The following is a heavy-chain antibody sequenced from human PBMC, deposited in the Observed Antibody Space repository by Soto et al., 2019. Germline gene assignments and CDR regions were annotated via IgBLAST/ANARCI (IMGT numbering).Heavy chain of an antibody. Sequence: GGSLRLSCAASGFTFSNYAVTWVRQAPGKGLEWVSSISGTGASTYYADSVKGRFTISRDNSKNTLHLQMNSLRTEDTAIYYCAKVVYYGVVISRGYIDYWGQGTLVTVSS. CDR2: ISGTGAST. D-gene: IGHD3-3*01. CDR1: GFTFSNYA. V-gene: IGHV3-23*01. J-gene: IGHJ4*02. CDR3: AKVVYYGVVISRGYIDY.